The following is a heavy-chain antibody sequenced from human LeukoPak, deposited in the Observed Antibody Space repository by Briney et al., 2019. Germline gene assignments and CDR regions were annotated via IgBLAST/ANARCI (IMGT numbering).Heavy chain of an antibody. CDR1: GYPFTNYG. CDR3: ARGGAGSGYGFDY. CDR2: INPNTGGT. Sequence: GASVKVSCKASGYPFTNYGITWVRQAPGQGLEWMGWINPNTGGTNYVQKFQGRVTMTRDTSINTAYMELSRLRSDDTAVYYCARGGAGSGYGFDYWGQGTLVTASS. D-gene: IGHD5-12*01. J-gene: IGHJ4*02. V-gene: IGHV1-2*02.